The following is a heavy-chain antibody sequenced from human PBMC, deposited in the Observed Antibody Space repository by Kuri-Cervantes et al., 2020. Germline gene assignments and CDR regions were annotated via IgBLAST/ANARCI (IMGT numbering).Heavy chain of an antibody. D-gene: IGHD6-19*01. CDR2: IKHDGSEE. CDR3: ARDPMRPSGWYSGSPDY. Sequence: GESLKISCAASGFTFNYYWMTWVRQAPGKGLEWVANIKHDGSEEYYVDSVKGRFTISRDNAKNSLDLQMNSLRAEDTALYYCARDPMRPSGWYSGSPDYWGQGTLVTVSS. CDR1: GFTFNYYW. V-gene: IGHV3-7*01. J-gene: IGHJ4*02.